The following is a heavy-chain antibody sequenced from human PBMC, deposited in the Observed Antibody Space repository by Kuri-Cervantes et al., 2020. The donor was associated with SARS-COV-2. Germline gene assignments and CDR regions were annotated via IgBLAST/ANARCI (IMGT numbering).Heavy chain of an antibody. J-gene: IGHJ4*02. Sequence: GESLKISCAASGFTFSDHYMDWVRQAPGKGLEWVGRTRNKANSYTTEYAASVKGRFTISRGDSKNSLYLQMNSLKTEDTAVYYCTGSPQGTYYYDSSGYYPGVYWGQGTLVTVSS. V-gene: IGHV3-72*01. CDR3: TGSPQGTYYYDSSGYYPGVY. CDR1: GFTFSDHY. CDR2: TRNKANSYTT. D-gene: IGHD3-22*01.